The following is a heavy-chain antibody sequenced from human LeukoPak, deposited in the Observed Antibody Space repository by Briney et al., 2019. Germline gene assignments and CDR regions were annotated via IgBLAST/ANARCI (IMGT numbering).Heavy chain of an antibody. V-gene: IGHV3-74*01. J-gene: IGHJ4*02. CDR3: ARGYYSSSRFDS. CDR1: GFTFSSYW. CDR2: IKSDGTIT. Sequence: GGSLRLSCAASGFTFSSYWMHWVRQAPGKGLVWVSGIKSDGTITHYADSVKGRFTISRDNAKNTLYLQMNSLRAEDTAVYYCARGYYSSSRFDSWGQGTLVTVSS. D-gene: IGHD6-13*01.